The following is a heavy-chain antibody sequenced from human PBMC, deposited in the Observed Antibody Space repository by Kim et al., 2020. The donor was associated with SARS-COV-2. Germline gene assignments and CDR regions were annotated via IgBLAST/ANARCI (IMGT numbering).Heavy chain of an antibody. Sequence: SETLSLTCSVSDDSITTYYWSWVRQPPDKGLEWIAHMSYSGDTNYNPSLRSRVTISIDTSKNQVSLKLTSVTAADTAMYYCVRDFQDRGAYFDDYFDSWGQGTQVTVSS. V-gene: IGHV4-59*13. CDR2: MSYSGDT. CDR3: VRDFQDRGAYFDDYFDS. J-gene: IGHJ4*02. CDR1: DDSITTYY. D-gene: IGHD1-26*01.